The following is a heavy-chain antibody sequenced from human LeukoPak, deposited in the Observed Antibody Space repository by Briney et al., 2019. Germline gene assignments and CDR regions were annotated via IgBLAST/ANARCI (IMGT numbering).Heavy chain of an antibody. CDR2: IYSGGST. V-gene: IGHV3-66*02. CDR3: ARERGPAANSYYFDY. CDR1: GFTVSSNY. J-gene: IGHJ4*02. D-gene: IGHD2-2*01. Sequence: GGSLRLSGAASGFTVSSNYMSWVRQAPGKGLEWVSVIYSGGSTYYADSVKGRFTISRDNSKNTLYLQMNSLRAEDTAVYYCARERGPAANSYYFDYWGQGTLVTVSS.